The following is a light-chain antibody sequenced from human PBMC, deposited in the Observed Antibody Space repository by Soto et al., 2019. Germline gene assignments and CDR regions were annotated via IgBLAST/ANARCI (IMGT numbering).Light chain of an antibody. V-gene: IGLV2-23*01. J-gene: IGLJ2*01. Sequence: QSALTQPASVSGSPGQSITISCTGPSSDVGRYNLVSWYQQFPAKAPKLMIYEGSERPSGVSDRFSGSQSGNTASLTISGLQAEDEDDYYCCSYGVSGAMLFGGGTKLTVL. CDR2: EGS. CDR1: SSDVGRYNL. CDR3: CSYGVSGAML.